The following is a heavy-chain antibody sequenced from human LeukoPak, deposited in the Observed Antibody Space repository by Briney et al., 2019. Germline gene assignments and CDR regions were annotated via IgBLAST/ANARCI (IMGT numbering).Heavy chain of an antibody. J-gene: IGHJ3*01. Sequence: GGSLRLSCAASGFTFSNYWMSWVRQAPGKGLEWVANIKPDGSEKYYVDSVKGRFTISRDNAKNSLYLQMNTLRAEDTAVYYCARDDPPNDFDFWGQGTMVTVSS. CDR2: IKPDGSEK. CDR3: ARDDPPNDFDF. V-gene: IGHV3-7*01. CDR1: GFTFSNYW.